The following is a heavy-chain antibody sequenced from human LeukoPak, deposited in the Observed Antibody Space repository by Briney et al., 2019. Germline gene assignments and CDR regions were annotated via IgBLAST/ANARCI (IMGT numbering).Heavy chain of an antibody. V-gene: IGHV4-59*01. CDR3: TRGFYEASEY. Sequence: SETLSLTCAVSGAPISSDHLNWIRQLPGKGLERIGNVDYNGATKYNPSLQSRITISLDTSNNQFSLTLTSVTAADTALYFCTRGFYEASEYWGEGRLVTVSS. J-gene: IGHJ4*02. D-gene: IGHD3-16*01. CDR1: GAPISSDH. CDR2: VDYNGAT.